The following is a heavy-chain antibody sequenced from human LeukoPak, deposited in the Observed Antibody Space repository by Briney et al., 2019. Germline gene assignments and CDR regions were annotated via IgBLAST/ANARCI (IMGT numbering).Heavy chain of an antibody. D-gene: IGHD5-12*01. CDR3: ARARAYSGYEDFETILDY. J-gene: IGHJ4*02. CDR2: INAGNGNT. Sequence: ASVKVSCKASGYTFTSYAMHWVRQAPGQRLEWMGWINAGNGNTKYSQKFQGRVTITRDTSASTAYMELSSLRSEDTAVYYCARARAYSGYEDFETILDYWGQGTLVTVSS. V-gene: IGHV1-3*01. CDR1: GYTFTSYA.